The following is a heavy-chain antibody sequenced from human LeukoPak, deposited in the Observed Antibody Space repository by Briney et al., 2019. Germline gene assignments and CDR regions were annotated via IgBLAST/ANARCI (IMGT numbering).Heavy chain of an antibody. D-gene: IGHD3-22*01. CDR1: GFTFSSYG. CDR2: IYTSGST. CDR3: AKSNGYGLIDI. V-gene: IGHV4-4*07. J-gene: IGHJ3*02. Sequence: GSLRLSCAASGFTFSSYGMHWIRQPAGKGLEWIGRIYTSGSTNYNPSLKSRVTMSVDTSKNQFSLKLNSVTAADTAVYYCAKSNGYGLIDIWGQGTMVTVSS.